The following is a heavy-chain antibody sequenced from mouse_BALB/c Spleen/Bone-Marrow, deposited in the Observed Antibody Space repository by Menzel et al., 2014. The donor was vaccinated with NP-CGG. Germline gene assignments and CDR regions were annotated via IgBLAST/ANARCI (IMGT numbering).Heavy chain of an antibody. V-gene: IGHV1-80*01. CDR2: IYPGDDDT. Sequence: VKLMESGAELVRPGSSVKISCEASGYAFSRSWMNRVKQRPGQGLEWIGQIYPGDDDTNYSGKFKGRATLTADKSSGTAYMQLSSLTSEDSAVYFCAGSTPLAYWGQGTLVTVSA. CDR1: GYAFSRSW. J-gene: IGHJ3*01. D-gene: IGHD1-1*01. CDR3: AGSTPLAY.